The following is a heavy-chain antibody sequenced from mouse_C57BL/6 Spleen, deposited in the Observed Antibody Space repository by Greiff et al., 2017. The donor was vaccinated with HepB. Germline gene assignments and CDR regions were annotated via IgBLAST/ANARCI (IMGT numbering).Heavy chain of an antibody. Sequence: EVQLVESGGGLVKPGGSLKLSCAASGFTFSSYAMSWVRQTPEKRLEWVATISDGGSYTYYPDNVKGRFTISRDNAKNNLYLQMSHLKSEDTAMYYCARDWYSNYWDFDVWGTGTTVTVSS. D-gene: IGHD2-5*01. V-gene: IGHV5-4*01. J-gene: IGHJ1*03. CDR2: ISDGGSYT. CDR3: ARDWYSNYWDFDV. CDR1: GFTFSSYA.